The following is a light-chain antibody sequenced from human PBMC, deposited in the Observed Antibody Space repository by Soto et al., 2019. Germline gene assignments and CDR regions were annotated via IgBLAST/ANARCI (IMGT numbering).Light chain of an antibody. CDR3: QQYDTSPLT. Sequence: DIQLTQSPSTLSASVGDRVTITCRASQSVSSWLAWYQQKPGKAPKLLIYKASSLEGGVPSRFSGSGSGTEFTLTISSLQPDDFGTYYCQQYDTSPLTFGGGTKVEVK. CDR1: QSVSSW. V-gene: IGKV1-5*03. J-gene: IGKJ4*01. CDR2: KAS.